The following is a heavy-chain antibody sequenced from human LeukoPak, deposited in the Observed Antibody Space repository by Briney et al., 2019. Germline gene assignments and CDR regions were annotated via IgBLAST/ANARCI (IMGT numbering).Heavy chain of an antibody. CDR1: GFTFSTYA. Sequence: PGGSLRLSCEASGFTFSTYAMTWVRQAPGKGPEWVSTISGSGGDSTYYADSVKGRFTISRDNSKNTLFLQMNSLRAEDTAVYYCARASGSYDYWGQGTLVTVSS. CDR3: ARASGSYDY. CDR2: ISGSGGDST. V-gene: IGHV3-23*01. J-gene: IGHJ4*02. D-gene: IGHD1-26*01.